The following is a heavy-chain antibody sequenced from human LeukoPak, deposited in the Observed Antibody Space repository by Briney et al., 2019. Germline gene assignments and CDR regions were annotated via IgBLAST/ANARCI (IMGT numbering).Heavy chain of an antibody. CDR2: IKHDGSET. CDR1: GYTFSNYW. Sequence: PGGSLRLSCAASGYTFSNYWMNWVRQAPGKGLEWVARIKHDGSETYYVESVKGRFTISRDNAKNSLYLQMNSLRAEDTAVYYCAGGSGWSFDYWVQGTLVSVCS. D-gene: IGHD6-19*01. CDR3: AGGSGWSFDY. V-gene: IGHV3-7*01. J-gene: IGHJ4*02.